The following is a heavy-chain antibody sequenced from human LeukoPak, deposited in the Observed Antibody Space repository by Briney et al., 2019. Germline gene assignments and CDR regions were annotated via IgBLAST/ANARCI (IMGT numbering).Heavy chain of an antibody. CDR1: GYTFTTYW. CDR3: VRHGTYSSSATTDY. J-gene: IGHJ4*02. CDR2: IYPGDSDT. V-gene: IGHV5-51*01. Sequence: GESLKISCQGSGYTFTTYWIGWVRQMPGKGLEWMGLIYPGDSDTRYSPSFHGQVTFSGDKSLSTAYLQWDSVKASDTAMYYCVRHGTYSSSATTDYWGQGTLVTVSS. D-gene: IGHD6-6*01.